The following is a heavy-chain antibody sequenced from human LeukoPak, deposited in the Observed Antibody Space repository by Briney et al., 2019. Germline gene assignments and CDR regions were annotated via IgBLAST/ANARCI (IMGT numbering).Heavy chain of an antibody. CDR1: GVTFDGYG. CDR2: SNHSGST. J-gene: IGHJ4*02. CDR3: ARHRGPGYKKSAGRSSIGGFDY. D-gene: IGHD2-15*01. V-gene: IGHV4-34*01. Sequence: KTWGSLRLSCAASGVTFDGYGMSWIRQPPGKGLEWIGESNHSGSTNYNPSLKIRVTISVDTAKNQFSLNLSSVTASDAAVYYCARHRGPGYKKSAGRSSIGGFDYWGQGTLVTVSS.